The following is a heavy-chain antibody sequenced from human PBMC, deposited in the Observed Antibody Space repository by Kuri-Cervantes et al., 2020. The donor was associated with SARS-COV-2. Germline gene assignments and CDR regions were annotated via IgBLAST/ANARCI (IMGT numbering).Heavy chain of an antibody. V-gene: IGHV3-30-3*01. J-gene: IGHJ4*02. CDR2: ISYDGSNK. CDR1: GFTFSSYS. CDR3: ARVGGNVLEWLFIDY. D-gene: IGHD3-3*01. Sequence: LTCAASGFTFSSYSMHWVRQAPGKGLEWVAVISYDGSNKYYADSVKGRFTISRDNSKNTLYLQMNSLRAEDTAVYYCARVGGNVLEWLFIDYWGQGTLVTVSS.